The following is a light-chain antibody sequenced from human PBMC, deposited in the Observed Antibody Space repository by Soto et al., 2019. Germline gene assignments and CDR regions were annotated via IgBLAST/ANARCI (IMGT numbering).Light chain of an antibody. J-gene: IGLJ3*02. V-gene: IGLV1-47*01. CDR3: AAWDNSVSGWV. Sequence: QSVLTQPPSASGTPGQRVTISCSGSSSNIGSHSAYWFQQLPGTAPKVLIYRSNQRPSGVPDRLSGSQSGTSASLAISGLRSEDEADYYCAAWDNSVSGWVFGGGTKVTVL. CDR1: SSNIGSHS. CDR2: RSN.